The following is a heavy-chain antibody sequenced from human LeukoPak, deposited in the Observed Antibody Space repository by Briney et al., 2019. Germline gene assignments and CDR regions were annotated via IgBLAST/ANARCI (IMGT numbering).Heavy chain of an antibody. J-gene: IGHJ3*02. V-gene: IGHV3-23*01. CDR3: IAAPPPAVYAFDI. D-gene: IGHD6-13*01. CDR2: ISGSGGST. Sequence: GGSLRLSCSASGFTFSSYAMSWVRQAPGKGLEWVSAISGSGGSTYYADSVKGRFTISRDNSKNTLYLQMNSLRAEDTAVYYSIAAPPPAVYAFDIWGQGTMVTVSS. CDR1: GFTFSSYA.